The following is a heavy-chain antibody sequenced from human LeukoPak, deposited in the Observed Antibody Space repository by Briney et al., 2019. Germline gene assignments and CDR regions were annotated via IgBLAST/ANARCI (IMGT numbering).Heavy chain of an antibody. CDR2: IIPIFGTA. J-gene: IGHJ5*01. CDR1: GGTFSSYA. CDR3: ERSPGGDGYNFDC. D-gene: IGHD5-24*01. V-gene: IGHV1-69*05. Sequence: SVKVSCKASGGTFSSYAISWVRQAPGQGLEWMGGIIPIFGTANYAQKFQGRVTITTDESTSTAYMELSSLRSEDTAVYYCERSPGGDGYNFDCWGKGTLVTVSS.